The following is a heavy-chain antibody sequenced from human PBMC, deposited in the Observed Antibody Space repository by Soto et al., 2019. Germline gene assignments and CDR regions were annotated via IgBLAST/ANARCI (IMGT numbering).Heavy chain of an antibody. V-gene: IGHV1-2*02. CDR2: INPNSGGT. D-gene: IGHD5-18*01. J-gene: IGHJ4*02. Sequence: ASVKVSCKASGYTFTGYYMHWVRQAPGQGLEWMGLINPNSGGTNYAQKFQGRVTMTRDTSISTAYMELSRLRSDDTAVYYCARVTDMVIWYFASWGQGTLATVSS. CDR1: GYTFTGYY. CDR3: ARVTDMVIWYFAS.